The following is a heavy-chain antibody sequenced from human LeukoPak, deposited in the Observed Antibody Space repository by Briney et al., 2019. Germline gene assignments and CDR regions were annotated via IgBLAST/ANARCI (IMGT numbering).Heavy chain of an antibody. D-gene: IGHD4-17*01. Sequence: GGFLRLSCAASGITLSSYWMHWVRQAPGKGLVWVSRINSDGSSTNYVDSVKGRFTISRDNAKNTLYLQMNSLRAEDTAVYYCARGVGYGALVDYWGQGTLVTVSS. CDR3: ARGVGYGALVDY. V-gene: IGHV3-74*01. CDR2: INSDGSST. CDR1: GITLSSYW. J-gene: IGHJ4*02.